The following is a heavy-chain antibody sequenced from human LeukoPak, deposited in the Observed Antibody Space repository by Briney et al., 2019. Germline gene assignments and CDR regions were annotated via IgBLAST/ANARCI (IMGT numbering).Heavy chain of an antibody. CDR1: GYTFAGYY. J-gene: IGHJ4*02. CDR3: ARVSRIAARPGGFDY. Sequence: ASVKVSCKASGYTFAGYYMHWVRQAPGQGLEWMGWINPNSGGTNYAQKFQGRVTMTRDTSISTAYMELSRLRSDDTAVYYCARVSRIAARPGGFDYWGQGTLVTVSS. V-gene: IGHV1-2*02. D-gene: IGHD6-6*01. CDR2: INPNSGGT.